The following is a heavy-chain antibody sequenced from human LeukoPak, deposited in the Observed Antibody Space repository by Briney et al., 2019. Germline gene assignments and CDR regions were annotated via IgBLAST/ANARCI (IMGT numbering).Heavy chain of an antibody. D-gene: IGHD5-24*01. CDR2: IYTSGST. CDR1: YTSIGAYS. CDR3: ARHRAEMATITDDAFDM. Sequence: PSETLSLTCTVSYTSIGAYSWSWIRQPPGKGLEWIGYIYTSGSTHYNPSLNSRVIMSIDTSKNQFSLRLTSVTAADTALYYCARHRAEMATITDDAFDMWGQGTMVTVSS. J-gene: IGHJ3*02. V-gene: IGHV4-4*09.